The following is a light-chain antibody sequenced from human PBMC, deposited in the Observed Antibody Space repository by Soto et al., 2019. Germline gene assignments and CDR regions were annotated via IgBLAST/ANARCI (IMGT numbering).Light chain of an antibody. CDR3: CSYAGSISYV. V-gene: IGLV2-23*01. J-gene: IGLJ1*01. Sequence: QSALTQPASVSGSPGQSITISCTGTSSDVGSYNLVSWYQQHPGKAPKLMIYEGSKRPSGVSNRFSGSKSGNTASLTISGLQAEDEADYYCCSYAGSISYVFGTGTKLTV. CDR2: EGS. CDR1: SSDVGSYNL.